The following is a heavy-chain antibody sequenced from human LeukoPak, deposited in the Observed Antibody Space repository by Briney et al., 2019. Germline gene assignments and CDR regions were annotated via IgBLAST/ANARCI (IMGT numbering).Heavy chain of an antibody. CDR1: GFTVSGNY. CDR3: ARENTMPRGVPRGLDI. Sequence: PGGSLRLSCAASGFTVSGNYMNWVRQAPGKGLEWVSIIYSGGSTYYADSVKGRFTVSRDKSKNTLYLQMNSLRAEDTAVYYCARENTMPRGVPRGLDIWGQGTLVTVSS. V-gene: IGHV3-66*01. CDR2: IYSGGST. J-gene: IGHJ3*02. D-gene: IGHD3-10*01.